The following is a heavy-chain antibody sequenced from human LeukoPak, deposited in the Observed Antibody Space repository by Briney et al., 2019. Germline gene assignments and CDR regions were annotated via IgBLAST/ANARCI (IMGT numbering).Heavy chain of an antibody. CDR1: GFPFNSHG. Sequence: GGSLRLSCAASGFPFNSHGMHWVCQAPGKGLEWLAVISYEGSKQYYADSVKGRFTISRDNSKNTLYLQMNSLRAEDTAVYYCTKVRSGSSSWALRVFDYWGQGALVTVSS. D-gene: IGHD6-13*01. J-gene: IGHJ4*02. CDR3: TKVRSGSSSWALRVFDY. V-gene: IGHV3-30*18. CDR2: ISYEGSKQ.